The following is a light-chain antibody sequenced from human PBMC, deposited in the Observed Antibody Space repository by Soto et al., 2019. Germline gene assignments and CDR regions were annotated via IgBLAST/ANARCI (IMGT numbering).Light chain of an antibody. Sequence: EIVLTQTPLSSPVTLGQPASISCRSSESLVSSGGNTYLTWLQQRPGQPPRLLIYEISNRYSGVPDRFSGSGAGTHFTLKISRVEAEDVGVYYCLQAKQSLSFGGGTKGEIK. CDR3: LQAKQSLS. V-gene: IGKV2-24*01. J-gene: IGKJ4*01. CDR2: EIS. CDR1: ESLVSSGGNTY.